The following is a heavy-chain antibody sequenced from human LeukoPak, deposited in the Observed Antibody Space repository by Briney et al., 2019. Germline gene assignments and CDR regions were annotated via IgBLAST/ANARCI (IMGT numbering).Heavy chain of an antibody. CDR3: ARGYRISEIRFFEWLLDY. CDR1: GGSISGYY. V-gene: IGHV4-4*07. D-gene: IGHD3-3*01. CDR2: VHISETT. Sequence: SETLSLTCTVSGGSISGYYWHWIRQPAGKGLEWIGRVHISETTIYNPSLKSRVTMSVDTSNNHFSLNLSSVTAADTAVYYCARGYRISEIRFFEWLLDYWGQGYLVTASS. J-gene: IGHJ4*02.